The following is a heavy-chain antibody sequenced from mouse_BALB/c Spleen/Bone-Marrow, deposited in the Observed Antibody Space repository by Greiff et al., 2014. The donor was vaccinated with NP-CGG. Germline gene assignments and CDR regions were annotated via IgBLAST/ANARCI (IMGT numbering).Heavy chain of an antibody. CDR2: IWAGGST. CDR3: ARVYGSSYDPYYYAMDY. V-gene: IGHV2-9*02. D-gene: IGHD1-1*01. Sequence: VNLVESGPGLVAPSQSLSITCTVSGFSLTSYGVYWARQPPGKGLERLGVIWAGGSTNYNSGLMSRLSISKDNSKSQVLLKMNSLQTDDTAMYYCARVYGSSYDPYYYAMDYWGQGTSVTVSS. J-gene: IGHJ4*01. CDR1: GFSLTSYG.